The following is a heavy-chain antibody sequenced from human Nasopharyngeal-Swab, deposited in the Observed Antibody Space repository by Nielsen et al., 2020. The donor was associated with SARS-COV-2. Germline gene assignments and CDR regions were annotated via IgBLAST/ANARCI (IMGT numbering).Heavy chain of an antibody. CDR3: ARDKHPRDCSGGSCYLLDY. V-gene: IGHV1-46*01. CDR2: INPSGGST. D-gene: IGHD2-15*01. J-gene: IGHJ4*02. Sequence: WVRQAPGRGLEWMGIINPSGGSTSYAQKFQGRVTMTRDTSTSTVYMELSSLRSEDTAVYYCARDKHPRDCSGGSCYLLDYWGQGTLVTVSS.